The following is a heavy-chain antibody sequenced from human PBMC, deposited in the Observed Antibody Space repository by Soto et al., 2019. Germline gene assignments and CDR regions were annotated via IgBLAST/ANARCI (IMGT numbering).Heavy chain of an antibody. Sequence: SETLSLTCAVSGGSISSSNWWSWVRQPPGKGLEWIGEIYHSGSTDYNPSLKGRVTISLDTSKNQFSLNLRSVTAADTAVYYCARLGGVAARTFDYWGQGTLVTVSS. CDR3: ARLGGVAARTFDY. D-gene: IGHD6-6*01. J-gene: IGHJ4*02. CDR2: IYHSGST. CDR1: GGSISSSNW. V-gene: IGHV4-4*02.